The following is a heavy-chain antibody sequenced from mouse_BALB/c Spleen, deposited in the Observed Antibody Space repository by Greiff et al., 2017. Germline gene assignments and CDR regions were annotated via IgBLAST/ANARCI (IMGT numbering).Heavy chain of an antibody. CDR2: ISDGGSYT. Sequence: EVNVVESGGGLVKPGGSLKLSCAASGFTFSDYYMYWVRQTPEKRLEWVATISDGGSYTYYPDSVKGRFTISRDNAKNNLYLQMSSLKSEDTAMYYCARGYYGSSYGYFDVWGAGTTVTVSS. CDR1: GFTFSDYY. D-gene: IGHD1-1*01. CDR3: ARGYYGSSYGYFDV. J-gene: IGHJ1*01. V-gene: IGHV5-4*02.